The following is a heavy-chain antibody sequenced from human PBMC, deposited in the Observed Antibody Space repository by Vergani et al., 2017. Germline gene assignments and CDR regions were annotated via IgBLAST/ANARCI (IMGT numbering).Heavy chain of an antibody. J-gene: IGHJ6*03. V-gene: IGHV4-38-2*02. D-gene: IGHD5-18*01. Sequence: QVQLKESGPGLVKPSETLSLTCTVSNFFISSNAYYWGWIRQAPGRGLEWIGSLHHNGATSHNPSLRSRVTMSVDTSKNQFSLKLSSVTAADTAVYYCARPLQYRGDYYYMDVWGKGTTVTVSS. CDR2: LHHNGAT. CDR3: ARPLQYRGDYYYMDV. CDR1: NFFISSNAYY.